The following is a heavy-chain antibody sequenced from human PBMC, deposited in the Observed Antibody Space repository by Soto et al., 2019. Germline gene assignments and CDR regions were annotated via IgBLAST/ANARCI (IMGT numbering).Heavy chain of an antibody. CDR2: IGVYNGNT. D-gene: IGHD3-3*01. CDR1: GYTFTSYG. V-gene: IGHV1-18*01. CDR3: ARKVRLWSGLSTSGRYFDY. J-gene: IGHJ4*02. Sequence: QVQLVQSGAEVKKPGASVKVSCKDSGYTFTSYGISWVRQAPGQGLEWMGWIGVYNGNTNYAQKLQGIVTITTDTSRSTAYMELRSLRSDETAVYYCARKVRLWSGLSTSGRYFDYWGQGTLVTVSS.